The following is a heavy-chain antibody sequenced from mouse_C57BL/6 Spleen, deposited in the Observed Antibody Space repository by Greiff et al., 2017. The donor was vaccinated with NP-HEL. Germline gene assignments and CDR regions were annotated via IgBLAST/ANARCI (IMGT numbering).Heavy chain of an antibody. CDR1: GYTFTSYW. J-gene: IGHJ2*01. Sequence: QVQLQQPGAELVMPGASVKLSCKASGYTFTSYWMHWVKQRPGQGLEWIGEIDPSDSYTNYNQKLKGKSTLTVDKSSSTAYMQLSSLTSEDSAVYYCARRGLYYGSSVDYWGQGTTLTVSS. D-gene: IGHD1-1*01. CDR2: IDPSDSYT. V-gene: IGHV1-69*01. CDR3: ARRGLYYGSSVDY.